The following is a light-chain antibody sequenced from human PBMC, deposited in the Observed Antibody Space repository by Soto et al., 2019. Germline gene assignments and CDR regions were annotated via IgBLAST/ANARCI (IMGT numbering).Light chain of an antibody. CDR3: QHQNSYPH. CDR1: QGIRSY. Sequence: DIQLTQSPSFLSASVGDRVTLACRASQGIRSYLAWYQQKPGKAPEFLIYAASTLQSGVSSRFSGSGSETEFTLTISSLQPEDFATYYCQHQNSYPHFGGGTKVDIK. CDR2: AAS. V-gene: IGKV1-9*01. J-gene: IGKJ4*01.